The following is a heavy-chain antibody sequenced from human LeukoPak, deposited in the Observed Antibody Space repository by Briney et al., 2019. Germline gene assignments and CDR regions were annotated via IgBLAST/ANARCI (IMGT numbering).Heavy chain of an antibody. CDR1: GGSISSYY. J-gene: IGHJ4*02. V-gene: IGHV4-59*12. D-gene: IGHD4-17*01. CDR2: IHYSGST. Sequence: SETLSLTCSVSGGSISSYYWSWIRQPPGKRLEWIGYIHYSGSTNYNPSLRSRVTISVDTSKNQFSLKMSSVTAADTAVYYCARVPTVGDSPYFDCWGQGTLVTVSS. CDR3: ARVPTVGDSPYFDC.